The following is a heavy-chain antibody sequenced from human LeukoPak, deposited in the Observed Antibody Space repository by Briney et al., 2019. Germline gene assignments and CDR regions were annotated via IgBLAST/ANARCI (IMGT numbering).Heavy chain of an antibody. Sequence: SQTLPLTCAISGDIVSSNTAAWNWIRQSPSRGLEWLGRTLYRSKWYNDYALSVKSRISINPDTSKNQFSLQLNFVTPEDTAVYYCAREVAGTYAFDYWGQGTLVTVSS. CDR1: GDIVSSNTAA. J-gene: IGHJ4*02. D-gene: IGHD6-19*01. CDR3: AREVAGTYAFDY. V-gene: IGHV6-1*01. CDR2: TLYRSKWYN.